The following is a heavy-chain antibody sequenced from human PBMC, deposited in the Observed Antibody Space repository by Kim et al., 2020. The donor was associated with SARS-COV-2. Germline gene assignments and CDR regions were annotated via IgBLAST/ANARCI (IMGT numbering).Heavy chain of an antibody. CDR1: GFTFGDYA. V-gene: IGHV3-9*01. CDR3: AKSKITMFQGVWYGMDV. J-gene: IGHJ6*02. Sequence: GGSLRLSCAASGFTFGDYAMHWVRQAPGKGLEWVSGISWNSGTIGYADSVKGRFTISRDNAKNSLYLQMNSLRTEDTALYYCAKSKITMFQGVWYGMDVWGHGSTVTVSS. D-gene: IGHD3-10*01. CDR2: ISWNSGTI.